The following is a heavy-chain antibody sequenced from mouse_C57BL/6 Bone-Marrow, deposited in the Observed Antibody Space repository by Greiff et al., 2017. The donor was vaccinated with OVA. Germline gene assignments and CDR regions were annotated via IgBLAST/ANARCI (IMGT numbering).Heavy chain of an antibody. CDR1: GYAFTNYL. J-gene: IGHJ2*01. CDR3: ARDLDY. CDR2: LNPGSGGT. V-gene: IGHV1-54*01. Sequence: QVQLQQSGAELVRPGTSVKVSCKASGYAFTNYLIEWVKQRPGQGLEWIGVLNPGSGGTNYNEKFKGKATLTADKSSSTAYMQLSSLTSEDSAVYFCARDLDYWGQGTTLTVSS.